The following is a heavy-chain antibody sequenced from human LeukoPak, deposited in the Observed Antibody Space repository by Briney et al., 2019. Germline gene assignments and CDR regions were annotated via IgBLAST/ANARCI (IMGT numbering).Heavy chain of an antibody. CDR1: GDTISNRNDY. CDR3: ARQRAAAAADL. CDR2: IHYSGSS. V-gene: IGHV4-39*01. Sequence: SETLSLTCTVSGDTISNRNDYWDWIRQPPGKGLEWIGSIHYSGSSNYNPSLKSRVTISVDTSKNQFSLKLSSVTAADTAVYYCARQRAAAAADLWARGTLVTVSS. D-gene: IGHD6-13*01. J-gene: IGHJ4*02.